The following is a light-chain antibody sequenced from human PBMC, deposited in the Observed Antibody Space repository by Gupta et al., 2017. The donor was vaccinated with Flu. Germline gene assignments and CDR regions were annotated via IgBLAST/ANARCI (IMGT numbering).Light chain of an antibody. CDR2: GAS. CDR1: HCLSSTY. V-gene: IGKV3-20*01. Sequence: PGERVTLSCRASHCLSSTYLAWYQQKPGQAPRLLIYGASNRAAGIPDRFSGSGSGTDFTLTISRLETEDFAVYYCQHYATSLFTFGGGTRVEFK. CDR3: QHYATSLFT. J-gene: IGKJ4*01.